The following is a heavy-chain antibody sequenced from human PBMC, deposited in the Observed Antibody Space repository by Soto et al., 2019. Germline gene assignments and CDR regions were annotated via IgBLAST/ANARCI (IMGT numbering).Heavy chain of an antibody. D-gene: IGHD3-10*01. Sequence: GGSLRLSCAASGFTFTLYAIHWVRQAPGKGLAWVAVISHDGSIKYYTDSAKGRFTISRDNSLHTVYLQMNSLGPEDTAVYFCARSSGVSTPDFDYWGQGALVTVSS. CDR1: GFTFTLYA. V-gene: IGHV3-30-3*01. CDR3: ARSSGVSTPDFDY. CDR2: ISHDGSIK. J-gene: IGHJ4*02.